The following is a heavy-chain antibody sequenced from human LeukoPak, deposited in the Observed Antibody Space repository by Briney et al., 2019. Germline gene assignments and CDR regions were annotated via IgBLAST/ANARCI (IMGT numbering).Heavy chain of an antibody. Sequence: PSQTLSLTCTVSGGSISSGGYYWSWIRQHPGKGLEWIGYIYYSGSTYYNPSLKGRVTISVDTSKNQFSLKLSSVTAADTAVYYCARGPGITMIVVATYGSFDYWGQGTLVTVSS. CDR1: GGSISSGGYY. CDR3: ARGPGITMIVVATYGSFDY. J-gene: IGHJ4*02. CDR2: IYYSGST. D-gene: IGHD3-22*01. V-gene: IGHV4-31*03.